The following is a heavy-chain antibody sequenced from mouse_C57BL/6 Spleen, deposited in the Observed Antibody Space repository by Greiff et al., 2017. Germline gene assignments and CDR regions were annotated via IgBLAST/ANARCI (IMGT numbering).Heavy chain of an antibody. CDR1: GYTFTSYW. CDR2: IDPSDSEP. J-gene: IGHJ3*01. CDR3: AREDYDYDFAY. D-gene: IGHD2-4*01. Sequence: QVQLQQPGAELVRPGSSVKLSCKASGYTFTSYWMHWVKQRPIQGLEWIGNIDPSDSEPHYNQKFKDKATLTVDKSSSTAYMQLSSLTSEDSAVYDCAREDYDYDFAYWGQGTLVTVSA. V-gene: IGHV1-52*01.